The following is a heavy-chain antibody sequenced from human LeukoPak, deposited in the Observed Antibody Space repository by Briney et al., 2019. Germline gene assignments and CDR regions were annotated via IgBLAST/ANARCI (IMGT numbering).Heavy chain of an antibody. D-gene: IGHD1-26*01. V-gene: IGHV1-18*01. Sequence: ASVKVSCKASGGTFSSYDISWVRQAPGQGLEWMGWISAYNGNTNYAQKLQGRVTMTTDTSTSTAYMELRSLRSDDTAVYYCARGGDSGTELDYWGQGTLVTVSS. CDR3: ARGGDSGTELDY. CDR2: ISAYNGNT. CDR1: GGTFSSYD. J-gene: IGHJ4*02.